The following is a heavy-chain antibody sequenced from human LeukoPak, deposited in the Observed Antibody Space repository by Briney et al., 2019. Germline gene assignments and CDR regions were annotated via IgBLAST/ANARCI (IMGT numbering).Heavy chain of an antibody. J-gene: IGHJ4*02. V-gene: IGHV3-53*01. CDR1: GFTVSSNY. CDR2: IYSGGST. Sequence: GGSLRLSCAASGFTVSSNYMSWVRQAPGKGLEWGSVIYSGGSTYYADSVKGRFTISRDNSKNTLYLQMNSLRAEDTAVYYCARARSGGTDYWGQRTLVTVSS. D-gene: IGHD2-15*01. CDR3: ARARSGGTDY.